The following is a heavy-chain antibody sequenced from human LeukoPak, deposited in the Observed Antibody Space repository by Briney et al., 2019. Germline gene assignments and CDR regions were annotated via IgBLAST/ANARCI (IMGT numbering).Heavy chain of an antibody. CDR1: GYTFTSYG. J-gene: IGHJ4*02. V-gene: IGHV1-18*01. D-gene: IGHD2-15*01. CDR3: ARRYCSGGSCYSRSPFDY. Sequence: ASVKVSCKASGYTFTSYGISWVRQAPGQGLEWMGWISAYNGNTNYAQKLQGRVTMTTDTSTSTAYMELRSLRSDDTAVYHCARRYCSGGSCYSRSPFDYWGQGTLVTVSS. CDR2: ISAYNGNT.